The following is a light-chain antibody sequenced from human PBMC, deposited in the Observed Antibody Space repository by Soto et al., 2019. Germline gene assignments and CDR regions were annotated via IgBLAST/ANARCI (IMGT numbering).Light chain of an antibody. Sequence: EIVLTQSPGTLSLSPGESATLSCRASQSVSPFLAWYQQKPGQAPRLLIYDTSSRATGIPGRFSGSGSGTDFTLTIDSLEPEDSAVYYCQQRTDWPTFGGGTKVEI. CDR2: DTS. CDR1: QSVSPF. V-gene: IGKV3-11*01. J-gene: IGKJ4*01. CDR3: QQRTDWPT.